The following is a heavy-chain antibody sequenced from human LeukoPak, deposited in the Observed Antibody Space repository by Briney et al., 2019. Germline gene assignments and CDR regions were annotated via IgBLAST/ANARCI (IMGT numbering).Heavy chain of an antibody. CDR2: INHSGST. D-gene: IGHD4-17*01. CDR1: GGSFSGYY. J-gene: IGHJ4*02. Sequence: TSETLSLTCAVYGGSFSGYYWSWIRQPPGKGLEWIGEINHSGSTNYNPSLKSRVTISVDTSKNQFSLELSSVTAADTAVYYCARRDYGDYAGRDYFDYWGQGTLVTVSS. CDR3: ARRDYGDYAGRDYFDY. V-gene: IGHV4-34*01.